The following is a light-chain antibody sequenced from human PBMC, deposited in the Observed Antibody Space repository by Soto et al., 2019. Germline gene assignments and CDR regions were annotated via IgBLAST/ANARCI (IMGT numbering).Light chain of an antibody. CDR2: GDN. V-gene: IGLV1-40*01. CDR1: TSNIGAPYD. Sequence: QSALTQPPSVSGAPGQRVSISCTGSTSNIGAPYDVHWYQHLPGTAPKLLIYGDNNRPSGVPDRFSGSKSGTSASLAITPLQAEDEADYYCQSYDISLHNYVFGTGTKVTVL. CDR3: QSYDISLHNYV. J-gene: IGLJ1*01.